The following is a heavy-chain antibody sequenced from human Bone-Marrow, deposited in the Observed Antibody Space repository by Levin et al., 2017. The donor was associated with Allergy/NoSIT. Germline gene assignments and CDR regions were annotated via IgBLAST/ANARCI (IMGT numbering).Heavy chain of an antibody. J-gene: IGHJ4*02. D-gene: IGHD5-24*01. Sequence: GGSLRLSCAASGFTFSSYGMHWVRQAPGKGLEWVAVISYDGSNKYYADSVKGRFTISRDNSKNTLYLQMNSLRAEDTAVYYCAKDRRADGWLQLGEFDYWGQGTLVTVSS. CDR1: GFTFSSYG. CDR3: AKDRRADGWLQLGEFDY. V-gene: IGHV3-30*18. CDR2: ISYDGSNK.